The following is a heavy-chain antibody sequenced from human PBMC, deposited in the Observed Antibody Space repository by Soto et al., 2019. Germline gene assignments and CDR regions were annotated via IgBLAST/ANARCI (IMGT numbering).Heavy chain of an antibody. CDR2: IYYSGST. J-gene: IGHJ5*02. CDR3: ARVPYDYIWGSYRYPSWFDP. V-gene: IGHV4-59*01. CDR1: GGSISSYY. Sequence: QVQLQESGPGLVKPSETLSLTCTVSGGSISSYYWSWIRQPPGKGLEWIGYIYYSGSTNYNPSLKRRVTISVDTSKNQFSLKLSSVTAADTAVYYCARVPYDYIWGSYRYPSWFDPWGQGTLVTVSS. D-gene: IGHD3-16*02.